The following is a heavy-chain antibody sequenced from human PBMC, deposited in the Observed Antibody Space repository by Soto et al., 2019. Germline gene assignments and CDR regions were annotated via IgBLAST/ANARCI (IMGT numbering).Heavy chain of an antibody. CDR3: ARDPLGDFWSGYYTGRSQDYYGMDV. D-gene: IGHD3-3*01. Sequence: GGSLRLSCVASGFTFSSYGMHWVRQAPGKGLEWVAIISYGGSSTYYADSVKGRFTISRDNSKNTLYLQMNSLRAEDTAVYYCARDPLGDFWSGYYTGRSQDYYGMDVWGQGTTVTVSS. J-gene: IGHJ6*02. CDR2: ISYGGSST. CDR1: GFTFSSYG. V-gene: IGHV3-30*03.